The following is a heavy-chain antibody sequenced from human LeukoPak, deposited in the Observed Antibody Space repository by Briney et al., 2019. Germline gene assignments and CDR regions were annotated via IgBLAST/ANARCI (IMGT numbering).Heavy chain of an antibody. D-gene: IGHD6-13*01. V-gene: IGHV3-53*01. J-gene: IGHJ4*02. CDR3: TRDLTGTTWSENDY. CDR2: IYSGDRT. Sequence: GGSLRLSCVASGLSVRGSYMSWVRQAPGKGLEWVSVIYSGDRTYYADSVKGRFTISRDTSKNTLYLQMNNLRADDTAMYYCTRDLTGTTWSENDYWGQGTLVTVSS. CDR1: GLSVRGSY.